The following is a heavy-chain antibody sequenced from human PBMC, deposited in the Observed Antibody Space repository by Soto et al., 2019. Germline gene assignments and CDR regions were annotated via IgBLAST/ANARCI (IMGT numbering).Heavy chain of an antibody. V-gene: IGHV4-39*01. J-gene: IGHJ4*02. Sequence: SETLSLTCTVSGGSISSSSYYWGWIRQPPGKGLEWIGSIYYSGSTYYNPSLKSRVTISVDTSKNQFSLKLSSVTAADTAVYYCARQDYGDYMCFDYWGQGTLVTVSS. CDR1: GGSISSSSYY. D-gene: IGHD4-17*01. CDR3: ARQDYGDYMCFDY. CDR2: IYYSGST.